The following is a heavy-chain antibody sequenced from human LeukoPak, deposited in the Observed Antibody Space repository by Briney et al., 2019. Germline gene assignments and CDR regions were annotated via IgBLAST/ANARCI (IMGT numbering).Heavy chain of an antibody. CDR1: GGSSSGYY. CDR3: GGYYNWFDP. Sequence: PSETLSLTCAVYGGSSSGYYWSWIRQPPGKGLEWIGEINHSGSTNYNPSLKSRVTISVDTSKNQFSLKLSSVTAADTAVYYCGGYYNWFDPWGQGTLVTVSS. J-gene: IGHJ5*02. D-gene: IGHD1-26*01. V-gene: IGHV4-34*01. CDR2: INHSGST.